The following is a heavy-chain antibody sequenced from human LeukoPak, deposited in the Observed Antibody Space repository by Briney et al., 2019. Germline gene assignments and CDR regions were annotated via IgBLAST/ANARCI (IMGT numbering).Heavy chain of an antibody. V-gene: IGHV3-11*01. CDR3: ARGSITTIVYHAFDI. CDR1: GFTFSDYY. CDR2: ISSSGSTI. J-gene: IGHJ3*02. Sequence: GGSLRLSCAASGFTFSDYYMSWIRQAPGKGLEWVSYISSSGSTIYYADSVKGRFTISRDNAKNSLYLQMNSLRAEDTAVYYCARGSITTIVYHAFDIWGQGTMVTVSS. D-gene: IGHD3-22*01.